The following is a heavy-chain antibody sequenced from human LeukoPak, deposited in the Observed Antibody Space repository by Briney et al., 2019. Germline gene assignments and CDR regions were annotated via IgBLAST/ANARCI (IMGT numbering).Heavy chain of an antibody. CDR1: GYTLTELS. V-gene: IGHV1-24*01. D-gene: IGHD3-22*01. Sequence: ASVTVSFTVSGYTLTELSMHWVRQAPGKGLEWMGGSDPEDGETIYAQKFQGRVTMTRDTSISTAYMELSRLRSDDTAVYYCARIPADPYYYDSSGYAYNWFDPWGQGTLVTVSS. CDR3: ARIPADPYYYDSSGYAYNWFDP. J-gene: IGHJ5*02. CDR2: SDPEDGET.